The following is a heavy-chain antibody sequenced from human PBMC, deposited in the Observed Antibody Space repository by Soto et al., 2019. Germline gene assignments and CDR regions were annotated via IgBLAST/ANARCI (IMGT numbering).Heavy chain of an antibody. CDR3: ARHHGPTTSENGFDP. V-gene: IGHV1-18*01. Sequence: QVHLVQSGVEVKTPGASVKVSCQASGYTFFTYDISWVRQAPGQGLEWMGWISTYNGDTKYAQKFQGRVTMTTDTSTTTAYLELRSLRSDDTAVYYCARHHGPTTSENGFDPWGQGTLVTVSS. CDR1: GYTFFTYD. D-gene: IGHD5-12*01. J-gene: IGHJ5*02. CDR2: ISTYNGDT.